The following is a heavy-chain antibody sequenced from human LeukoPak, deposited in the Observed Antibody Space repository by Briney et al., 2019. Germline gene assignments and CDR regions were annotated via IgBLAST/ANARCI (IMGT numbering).Heavy chain of an antibody. CDR1: GFTFSSYG. CDR2: ISYDGSNK. V-gene: IGHV3-30*03. J-gene: IGHJ6*02. CDR3: ARDPEGPDYYGMDV. Sequence: GGSLRLSCAASGFTFSSYGMHWVRQAPGKGLEWVAVISYDGSNKYYADSVKGRFTISRDNSKNTLYLQMNSLRAEDTAVYYCARDPEGPDYYGMDVWGQGTTVTVSS.